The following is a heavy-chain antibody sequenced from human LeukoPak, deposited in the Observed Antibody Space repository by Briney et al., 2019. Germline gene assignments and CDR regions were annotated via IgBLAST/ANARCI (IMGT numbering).Heavy chain of an antibody. J-gene: IGHJ4*02. CDR2: IKEDGSEK. Sequence: GGSLRLSCAASGFPFSSYWMSWVRQTLGKGLEWVANIKEDGSEKYYVDSVKGRFTISRDNAKNSLYLQMNSLRGDDTAVYYCARVPYSSSWTYDYWGQGTLVTVSS. CDR1: GFPFSSYW. CDR3: ARVPYSSSWTYDY. V-gene: IGHV3-7*02. D-gene: IGHD6-13*01.